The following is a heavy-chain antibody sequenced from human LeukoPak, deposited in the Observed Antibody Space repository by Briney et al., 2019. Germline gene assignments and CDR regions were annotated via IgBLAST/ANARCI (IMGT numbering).Heavy chain of an antibody. Sequence: GGSPRLSCAASGFTFSSYWMHWVRQAPGEGLVWVSRINSDGTATTYADSVKGRFTISRDNAKNTLYLQMNSLRVEDTAVYYCAELGITMIGGVWGKGTTVTISS. J-gene: IGHJ6*04. D-gene: IGHD3-10*02. CDR1: GFTFSSYW. CDR2: INSDGTAT. CDR3: AELGITMIGGV. V-gene: IGHV3-74*01.